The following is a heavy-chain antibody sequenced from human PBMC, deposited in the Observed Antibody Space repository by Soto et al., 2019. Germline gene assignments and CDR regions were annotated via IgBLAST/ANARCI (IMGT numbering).Heavy chain of an antibody. J-gene: IGHJ6*02. CDR3: ARHYWSGQRSGLDV. CDR1: GYSFTSYW. D-gene: IGHD1-1*01. V-gene: IGHV5-10-1*01. Sequence: GESLKISCKGSGYSFTSYWITWVRQMPGKGLEWMGKIDPGDSYTNYGPSFEGHVGISADKSISTAYLQWSSLKASDTAMYYCARHYWSGQRSGLDVWGQGTTVTVSS. CDR2: IDPGDSYT.